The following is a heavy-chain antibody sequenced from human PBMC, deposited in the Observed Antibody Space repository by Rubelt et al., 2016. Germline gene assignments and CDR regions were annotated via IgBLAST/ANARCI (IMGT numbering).Heavy chain of an antibody. CDR3: ARDSLYYFDY. CDR1: GGYIRSSSHY. CDR2: VYYSGST. V-gene: IGHV4-39*07. J-gene: IGHJ4*02. Sequence: LVKPSETLSLTCNVFGGYIRSSSHYWGWIRQPPGKGLEWIGSVYYSGSTSYNPSLKSRGTISVDTSKNQSSLKLSSVTAADTAVYYCARDSLYYFDYWGQGTLVTVSS.